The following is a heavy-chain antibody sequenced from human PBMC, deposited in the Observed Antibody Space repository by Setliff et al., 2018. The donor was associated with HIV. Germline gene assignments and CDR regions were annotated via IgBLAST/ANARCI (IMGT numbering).Heavy chain of an antibody. J-gene: IGHJ5*02. Sequence: SETLSLTCSVSGVSINRTDHDWGWIRQSPGKRLEWIGSVSQSGSTYYTPSLKSRITISVDRSKNLFSLKLISVTAADRGVYYCARVPVAGANWFDPWGLGTLVTVAS. D-gene: IGHD2-21*01. CDR3: ARVPVAGANWFDP. CDR1: GVSINRTDHD. CDR2: VSQSGST. V-gene: IGHV4-39*01.